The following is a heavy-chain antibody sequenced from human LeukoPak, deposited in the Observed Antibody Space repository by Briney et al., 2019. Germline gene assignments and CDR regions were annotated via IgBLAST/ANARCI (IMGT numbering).Heavy chain of an antibody. Sequence: RGSLRLSCAASGFTFSSYAMSWVRQAPGEGLEWVSAISGSGGSTYYADSVKGRFTISRDNSKNTLYLQMNSLRAEDTAVYYCAKDGIAAAANDAFDIWGQGTMVTVSS. CDR1: GFTFSSYA. CDR2: ISGSGGST. CDR3: AKDGIAAAANDAFDI. D-gene: IGHD6-13*01. V-gene: IGHV3-23*01. J-gene: IGHJ3*02.